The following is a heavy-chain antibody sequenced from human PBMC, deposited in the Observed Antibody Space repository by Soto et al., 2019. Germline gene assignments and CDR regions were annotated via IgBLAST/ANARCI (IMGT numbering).Heavy chain of an antibody. CDR2: INPSGGST. D-gene: IGHD1-1*01. CDR1: GYTFTSYY. V-gene: IGHV1-46*01. J-gene: IGHJ4*02. CDR3: AREVPGNNPYDD. Sequence: ASVKVSCKASGYTFTSYYMHWVRQAPGQGLEWMGIINPSGGSTSYAQKFQGRVTMTRDTSASTAYMELSSLRSEDTAVYYCAREVPGNNPYDDWGQGTLVTVSS.